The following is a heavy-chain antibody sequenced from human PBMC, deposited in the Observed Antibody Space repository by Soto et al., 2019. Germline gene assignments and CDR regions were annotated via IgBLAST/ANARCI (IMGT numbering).Heavy chain of an antibody. J-gene: IGHJ4*02. D-gene: IGHD5-18*01. CDR1: GGSVSSGSYF. CDR2: ITDIGST. CDR3: ARQRVAPAQYYFDF. Sequence: SETLSLTCAVSGGSVSSGSYFWTWIRQPPGKRLEWIGYITDIGSTSYNPSLNSRVTILTDTTKNLFSLNLRSVTAADTAVYYCARQRVAPAQYYFDFWGQGIPVTVAS. V-gene: IGHV4-61*01.